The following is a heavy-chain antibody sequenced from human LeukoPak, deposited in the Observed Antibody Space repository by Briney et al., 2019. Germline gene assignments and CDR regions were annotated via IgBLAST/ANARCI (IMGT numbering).Heavy chain of an antibody. Sequence: SETLSLTCTVSGGSVSSGTYYWSWIRQPPGKGLEWIGYIYYSGSTNYNPSLKSRVTISVDTSKNQFSLKLSSVTAADTAVYYCARGDSSSWPYYYNYYGMDVWGQGTTVTVSS. CDR1: GGSVSSGTYY. D-gene: IGHD6-13*01. CDR3: ARGDSSSWPYYYNYYGMDV. V-gene: IGHV4-61*01. CDR2: IYYSGST. J-gene: IGHJ6*02.